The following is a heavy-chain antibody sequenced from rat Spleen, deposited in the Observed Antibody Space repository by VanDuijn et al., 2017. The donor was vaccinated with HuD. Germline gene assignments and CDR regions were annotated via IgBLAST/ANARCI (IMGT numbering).Heavy chain of an antibody. V-gene: IGHV5-25*01. J-gene: IGHJ4*01. CDR3: ARHPPSYTTDYQEEWVMDA. CDR1: GFTFSNYY. Sequence: EVQLVESGGGLVQPGRSMKLSCAASGFTFSNYYMAWVRQAPTKGLEWVASISTGGGNTYYRDSVKGRFTISRDNAKSTLYLQMDSLRVEDTATYYCARHPPSYTTDYQEEWVMDAWGQGASVTVSS. D-gene: IGHD1-6*01. CDR2: ISTGGGNT.